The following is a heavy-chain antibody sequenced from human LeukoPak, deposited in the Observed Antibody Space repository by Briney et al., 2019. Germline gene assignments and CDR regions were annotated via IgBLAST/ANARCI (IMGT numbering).Heavy chain of an antibody. J-gene: IGHJ6*02. D-gene: IGHD2-15*01. Sequence: GGSLRLSCAASGFTFSSYAMSWVRQAPGKGLEGGSAISGSGGSTYYADSVEGRFTNSRDNSKNTLYLQMNSLRAEDTAVYYCAKFQGATPSNYYGMDVWGQGTTVTVSS. CDR1: GFTFSSYA. CDR3: AKFQGATPSNYYGMDV. CDR2: ISGSGGST. V-gene: IGHV3-23*01.